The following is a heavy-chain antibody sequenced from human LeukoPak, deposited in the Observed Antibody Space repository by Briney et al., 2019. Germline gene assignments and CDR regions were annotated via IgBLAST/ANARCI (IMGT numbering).Heavy chain of an antibody. CDR2: IYYSGST. J-gene: IGHJ6*02. Sequence: SEALSLTCAVYGGSFSGYYWSWIRQPPGKGLEWIGSIYYSGSTNYNPSLKSRVTISVDTSKNQFSLKLSSVTAADTAVYYCARRRGSGSYSPFYYYYYGMDVWGQGTTVTVPS. V-gene: IGHV4-34*01. D-gene: IGHD3-10*01. CDR3: ARRRGSGSYSPFYYYYYGMDV. CDR1: GGSFSGYY.